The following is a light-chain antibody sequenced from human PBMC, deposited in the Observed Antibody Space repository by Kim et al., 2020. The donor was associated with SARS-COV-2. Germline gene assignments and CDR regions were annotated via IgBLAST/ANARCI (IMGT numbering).Light chain of an antibody. V-gene: IGLV1-40*01. CDR3: QSYDSSLGGLYV. CDR1: TSDVGAGYV. J-gene: IGLJ1*01. Sequence: VTISCTGTTSDVGAGYVVHWYQQLPGTAPKLLIYGTTNRPSGVPDRLSGSKSGTSASLAITGLLAEDEADYYCQSYDSSLGGLYVFGTGTKVTVL. CDR2: GTT.